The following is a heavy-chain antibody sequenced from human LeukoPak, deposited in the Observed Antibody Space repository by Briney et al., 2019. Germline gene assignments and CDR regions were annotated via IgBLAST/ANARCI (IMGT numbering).Heavy chain of an antibody. CDR2: IKSKTDGGTT. CDR3: TTDPLQEYSSGWYISVSVDY. V-gene: IGHV3-15*01. CDR1: GFTFSNAW. D-gene: IGHD6-19*01. J-gene: IGHJ4*02. Sequence: GGSLRLSCAASGFTFSNAWMSWVRQAPGKGLEWVGRIKSKTDGGTTDYAAPVKGRFTISRDDSKNTLYLQMNSLKTEDTAVYYCTTDPLQEYSSGWYISVSVDYWGQGTLVTVSS.